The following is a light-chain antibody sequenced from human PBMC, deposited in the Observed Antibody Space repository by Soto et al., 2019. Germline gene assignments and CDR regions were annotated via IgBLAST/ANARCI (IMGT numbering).Light chain of an antibody. CDR1: SANIGNNF. J-gene: IGLJ1*01. Sequence: QSVLTQPPSASGTPGQRVTISRSGRSANIGNNFVCWYQQLPGTAPKLLIYSNNQRPSGVPDRFSGSKSGTSASLAISGLRSEDEGDYYCVSWDDSLSGLVFGTGTKVTVL. V-gene: IGLV1-47*02. CDR3: VSWDDSLSGLV. CDR2: SNN.